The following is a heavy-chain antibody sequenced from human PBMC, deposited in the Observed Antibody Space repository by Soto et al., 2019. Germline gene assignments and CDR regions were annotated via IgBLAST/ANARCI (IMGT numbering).Heavy chain of an antibody. J-gene: IGHJ6*02. CDR2: ISGSGGST. CDR3: AKGGRYRGSGSMDV. CDR1: GFTFSSYA. Sequence: EVQLLESGGGLVQPGGSLRLSCAASGFTFSSYAMSWVRQAPGKGLEWVSAISGSGGSTYYADSVKGRFTISRDNSKNALYLQMNSLRAEDPAVYYCAKGGRYRGSGSMDVWGQGTTVTVSS. V-gene: IGHV3-23*01. D-gene: IGHD6-13*01.